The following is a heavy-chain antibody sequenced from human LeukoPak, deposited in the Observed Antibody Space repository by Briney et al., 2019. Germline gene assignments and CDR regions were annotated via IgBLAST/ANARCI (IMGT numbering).Heavy chain of an antibody. CDR1: GDSFSSNSVT. Sequence: QTLSLTCAISGDSFSSNSVTWNWIRQSPSIGLEWLGRTYYRYTWYNDYAVSVRGRITVNPDTSKNQFSLHLNSVTPEDTAVYYCARRLTQYDCFDPWGQGILVTVSS. J-gene: IGHJ5*02. CDR3: ARRLTQYDCFDP. V-gene: IGHV6-1*01. D-gene: IGHD2-2*01. CDR2: TYYRYTWYN.